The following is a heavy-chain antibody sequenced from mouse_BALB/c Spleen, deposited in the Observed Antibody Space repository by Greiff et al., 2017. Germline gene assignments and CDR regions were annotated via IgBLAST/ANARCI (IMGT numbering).Heavy chain of an antibody. D-gene: IGHD2-1*01. CDR3: ARVYGNSFAY. CDR1: GFTFTDYY. V-gene: IGHV7-3*02. Sequence: EVQLVESGGGLVQPGGSLRLSCATSGFTFTDYYMSWVRQPPGKALEWLGFIRNKANGYTTEYSASVKGRFTISRDNSQSILYLQMNTLRAEDSATYYCARVYGNSFAYWGQGTLVTVSA. J-gene: IGHJ3*01. CDR2: IRNKANGYTT.